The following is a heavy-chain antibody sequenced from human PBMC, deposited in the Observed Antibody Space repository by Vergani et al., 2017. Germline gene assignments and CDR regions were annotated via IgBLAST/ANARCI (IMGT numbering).Heavy chain of an antibody. Sequence: QMQLQESGPGLVKASETLSLICTVSGDSIISRSYYWGWLRQPPGKGLEWIGSIYNSGNGDSSSSLKSRVTISADTSKNQFSLRLTFVTAADTAVYYCASGKYYSDSTSHFRERYFDVWGRGTLVTVPS. D-gene: IGHD3-16*01. CDR3: ASGKYYSDSTSHFRERYFDV. CDR2: IYNSGNG. CDR1: GDSIISRSYY. V-gene: IGHV4-39*01. J-gene: IGHJ2*01.